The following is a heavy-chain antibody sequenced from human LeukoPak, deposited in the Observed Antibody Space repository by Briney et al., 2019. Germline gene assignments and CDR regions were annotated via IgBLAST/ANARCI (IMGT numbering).Heavy chain of an antibody. D-gene: IGHD1-26*01. Sequence: PGGSLRLSCAASGFTFSSYGMHWVRQAPGKGLEWAAVISYDGSNKYYADSVKGRFTISRDNSKNTLYLQMNSLRAEDTAVYYCAKDLSGSYDPGAFDIWGQGTMVTVSS. CDR1: GFTFSSYG. CDR3: AKDLSGSYDPGAFDI. CDR2: ISYDGSNK. V-gene: IGHV3-30*18. J-gene: IGHJ3*02.